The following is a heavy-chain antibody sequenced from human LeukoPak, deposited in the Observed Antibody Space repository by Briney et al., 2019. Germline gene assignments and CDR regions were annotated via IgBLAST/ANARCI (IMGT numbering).Heavy chain of an antibody. Sequence: SETLSLTCAVSGGSISSSNWWSWVRQPPGKGLEWIGEIYHSGSTNYNPPLKSRVTISVDKSKNQFSLKLSSVTAADTAVYYCAREPGYCSGGSCYSDAFDIWGQGTMVTVSS. J-gene: IGHJ3*02. CDR1: GGSISSSNW. V-gene: IGHV4-4*02. CDR3: AREPGYCSGGSCYSDAFDI. D-gene: IGHD2-15*01. CDR2: IYHSGST.